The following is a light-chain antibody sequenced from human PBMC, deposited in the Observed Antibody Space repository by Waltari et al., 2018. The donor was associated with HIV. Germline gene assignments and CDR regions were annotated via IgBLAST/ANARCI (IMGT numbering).Light chain of an antibody. CDR2: KAS. CDR1: QSVRTG. CDR3: RPYHIYPCT. J-gene: IGKJ2*02. Sequence: DIQMTQSPSTLSSAVGDRVTFPCRASQSVRTGLAWYQQKPGKAPKVLIYKASSLGSGVPARFSGSQSGTGVTLTISSLQPDDSATYYCRPYHIYPCTLGQRTKLEIK. V-gene: IGKV1-5*03.